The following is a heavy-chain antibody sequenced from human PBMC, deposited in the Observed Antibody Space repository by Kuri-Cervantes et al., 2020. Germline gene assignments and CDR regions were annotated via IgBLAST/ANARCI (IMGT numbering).Heavy chain of an antibody. J-gene: IGHJ4*02. CDR3: TRAPYFDRNSFDFDY. CDR1: GFTSSSYA. D-gene: IGHD3-22*01. CDR2: ISGSGGST. Sequence: GGSLRLSCAASGFTSSSYAMSWVRQAPGKGLEWVSAISGSGGSTYYADSVKGRFTISRDRSKNTLYLQMNNLRAEDTAMYYCTRAPYFDRNSFDFDYWGQGTLVTVSS. V-gene: IGHV3-23*01.